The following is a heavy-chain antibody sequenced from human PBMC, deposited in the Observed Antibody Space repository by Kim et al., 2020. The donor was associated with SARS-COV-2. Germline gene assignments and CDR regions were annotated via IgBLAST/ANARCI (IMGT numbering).Heavy chain of an antibody. J-gene: IGHJ5*02. CDR2: ISGCGDDT. D-gene: IGHD5-12*01. CDR1: GFTFSNYA. CDR3: AKYGKSCYGALNWFAT. Sequence: GGSLRLSCAASGFTFSNYAMSWVRQAPGKGLEWVAGISGCGDDTIYADSVKGRFTISRDNSKNTMHLQMNSLRAEDTAVYYCAKYGKSCYGALNWFATWGQGTPVTVSS. V-gene: IGHV3-23*01.